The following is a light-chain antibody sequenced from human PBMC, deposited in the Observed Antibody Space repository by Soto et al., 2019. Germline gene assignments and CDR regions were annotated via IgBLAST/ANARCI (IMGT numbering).Light chain of an antibody. Sequence: DIQMTQSPSTLSASVGDRVTIACRASQSISNLLAWYQQRPGKAPQLLIYDASTLLRGVPSRFSGSGFGTEFSLIISSLQPDDFATYYCQQLNRYSSWTFGQGTKVEI. V-gene: IGKV1-5*01. CDR1: QSISNL. J-gene: IGKJ1*01. CDR3: QQLNRYSSWT. CDR2: DAS.